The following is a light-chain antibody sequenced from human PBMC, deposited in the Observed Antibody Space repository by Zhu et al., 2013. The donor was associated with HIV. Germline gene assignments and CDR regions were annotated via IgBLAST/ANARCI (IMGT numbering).Light chain of an antibody. CDR3: QAWDSNTAVV. CDR2: QDT. V-gene: IGLV3-1*01. J-gene: IGLJ2*01. Sequence: SYELTQPPSVSVSPGQTASITCSGDKLGDKYACWYQQKPGQSPVLVIYQDTKRPSGIPERFSGSNSGNTATLTISGTQAMDEADYYCQAWDSNTAVVFGGGTKLTVL. CDR1: KLGDKY.